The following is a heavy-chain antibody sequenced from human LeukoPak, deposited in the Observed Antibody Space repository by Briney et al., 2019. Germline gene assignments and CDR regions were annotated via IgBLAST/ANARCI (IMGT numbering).Heavy chain of an antibody. J-gene: IGHJ1*01. Sequence: GGSLRLSCAASGFTFRSHAMSWVRQAPGKGLEWVSGLIENGATTYYAGSVKGRFNISRDNSMNTVYLQMNNLRAEDTAVYYCVKDYRVGSSPAFGDFWGQGTLVTVSS. D-gene: IGHD1-26*01. CDR2: LIENGATT. CDR3: VKDYRVGSSPAFGDF. CDR1: GFTFRSHA. V-gene: IGHV3-23*01.